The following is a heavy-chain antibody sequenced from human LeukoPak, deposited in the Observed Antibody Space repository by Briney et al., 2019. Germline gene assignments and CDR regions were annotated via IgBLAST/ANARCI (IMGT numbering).Heavy chain of an antibody. CDR2: IIPIFGTA. D-gene: IGHD1-26*01. J-gene: IGHJ4*02. Sequence: SVKVSCKASGGTFSSYAISWVRQAPGQGLEWMGGIIPIFGTANYAQKLQGRVTMTTDTSTSTAYMELRSLRSDDTAVYYCARDAHQSGSYNFDYWGQGTLVTVSS. V-gene: IGHV1-69*05. CDR1: GGTFSSYA. CDR3: ARDAHQSGSYNFDY.